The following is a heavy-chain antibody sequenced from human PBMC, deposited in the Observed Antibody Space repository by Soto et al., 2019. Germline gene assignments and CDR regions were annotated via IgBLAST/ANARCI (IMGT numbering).Heavy chain of an antibody. D-gene: IGHD2-15*01. CDR2: ISGSGGST. J-gene: IGHJ4*02. Sequence: PGGSLRLSCAVSGFSFRSYAMSWVRQAPGKGLEWVSAISGSGGSTYYADSVKGRFTISRDNSKDTLYLQMNSLRADDTAVYYCAKDPLGGSFRDDGDYWGQGTLVTVSS. CDR3: AKDPLGGSFRDDGDY. V-gene: IGHV3-23*01. CDR1: GFSFRSYA.